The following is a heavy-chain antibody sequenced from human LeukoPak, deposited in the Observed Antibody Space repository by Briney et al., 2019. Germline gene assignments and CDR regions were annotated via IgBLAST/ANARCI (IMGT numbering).Heavy chain of an antibody. V-gene: IGHV1-69*04. Sequence: ASVKVSCNASGGTFSDSGISWVRQAPGQGLDWMGRVVPLLGIANDAQRFQGTVTITADMSTNTAYMDLTSLKSKDTAMYYCARDPPPGRLLSFGDVPSDIWGQGTLVTVSS. CDR3: ARDPPPGRLLSFGDVPSDI. CDR1: GGTFSDSG. J-gene: IGHJ3*02. CDR2: VVPLLGIA. D-gene: IGHD3-10*01.